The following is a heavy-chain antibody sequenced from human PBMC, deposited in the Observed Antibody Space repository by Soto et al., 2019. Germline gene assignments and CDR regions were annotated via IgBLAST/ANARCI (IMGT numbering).Heavy chain of an antibody. V-gene: IGHV3-23*01. CDR3: AKGKGSGYYYYYYGMDV. Sequence: PGGSLRLSCAASGFTFPTYGMSWVRQAPGKGLEWVSVSSGSGGTTYYADSVNGRFTISRDNSKNTLYLQMNSLRAEDAAVYYCAKGKGSGYYYYYYGMDVWGQGTTVTVSS. J-gene: IGHJ6*02. CDR1: GFTFPTYG. CDR2: SSGSGGTT. D-gene: IGHD3-22*01.